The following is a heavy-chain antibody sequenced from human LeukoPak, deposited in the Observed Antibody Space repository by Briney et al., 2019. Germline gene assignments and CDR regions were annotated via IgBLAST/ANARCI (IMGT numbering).Heavy chain of an antibody. V-gene: IGHV4-39*01. Sequence: SETLSLTCTVSGGSISSSSYYWGWIRQPPGKGLEWIGSIYYSGSTYYNPSLKSRVTISVDTSKNQFSLKLSSVTAADTAVYYCASYRGTWGHYYDYWGQGTLVTVSS. D-gene: IGHD3-16*01. J-gene: IGHJ4*02. CDR2: IYYSGST. CDR1: GGSISSSSYY. CDR3: ASYRGTWGHYYDY.